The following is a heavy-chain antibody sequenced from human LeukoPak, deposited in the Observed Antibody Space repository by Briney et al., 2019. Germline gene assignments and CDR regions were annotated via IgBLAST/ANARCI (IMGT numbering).Heavy chain of an antibody. CDR1: GVSISSYS. CDR2: IYYSGST. Sequence: SETLSLTCTVSGVSISSYSWSRTQQPPGKGLEWIGYIYYSGSTNYNPSLKSRVTISVDTSENQFSLRLNSVTAADTAVYFCARAGSAWSFDYWGQGTLVTVSS. J-gene: IGHJ4*02. V-gene: IGHV4-59*01. D-gene: IGHD6-19*01. CDR3: ARAGSAWSFDY.